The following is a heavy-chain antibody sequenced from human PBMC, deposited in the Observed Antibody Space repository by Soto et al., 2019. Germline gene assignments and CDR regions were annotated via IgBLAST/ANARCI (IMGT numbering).Heavy chain of an antibody. CDR1: GGSISSYY. Sequence: SETLSLTCTVSGGSISSYYWSWIRQPAGKGLEWIGRIYTSGSTNYNPSLKSRVTMSVDTSKNQFSLKLSSVTAADTAVYYCARVNCSSTSCYWSVANNWFDPWGQGTLVTVSS. J-gene: IGHJ5*02. D-gene: IGHD2-2*01. V-gene: IGHV4-4*07. CDR2: IYTSGST. CDR3: ARVNCSSTSCYWSVANNWFDP.